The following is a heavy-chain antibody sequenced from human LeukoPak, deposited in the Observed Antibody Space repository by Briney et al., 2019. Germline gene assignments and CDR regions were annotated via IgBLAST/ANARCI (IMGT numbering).Heavy chain of an antibody. CDR2: IRYDGSNK. J-gene: IGHJ4*02. V-gene: IGHV3-30*02. CDR1: GFTFSSYG. D-gene: IGHD3-22*01. Sequence: GGSLRLSCAASGFTFSSYGMHWVRQAPGKGLEWVAFIRYDGSNKYYADSVKGRFTISRDNSKNTLYLQMNSLRAEDTAVYYCAKSIHQDYYDSSGYLVYWGQGTLVTVSS. CDR3: AKSIHQDYYDSSGYLVY.